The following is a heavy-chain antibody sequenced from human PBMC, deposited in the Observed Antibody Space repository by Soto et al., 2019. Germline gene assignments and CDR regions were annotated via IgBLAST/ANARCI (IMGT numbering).Heavy chain of an antibody. Sequence: EVQLVESGGGLVKPGGSLRLSCAASGFTFSSYSMNWVRQAPGKGLEWVSSISSSSSYIYYADSVKGRFTISRGNAKNSLYLQMNSLRAEDTAVYYCARDWGKKRFDPWGQGTLVNVSS. CDR3: ARDWGKKRFDP. CDR2: ISSSSSYI. V-gene: IGHV3-21*01. D-gene: IGHD7-27*01. CDR1: GFTFSSYS. J-gene: IGHJ5*02.